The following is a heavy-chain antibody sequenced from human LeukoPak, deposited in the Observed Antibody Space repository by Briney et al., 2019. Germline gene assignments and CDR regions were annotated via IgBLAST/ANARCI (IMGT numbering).Heavy chain of an antibody. Sequence: SETLSLTCAVYGGTFSGYYWSWIRQPPGKGLEWMGEINHSGSTNYNPSLKSRVTISVDTSKNQFSLKLSSVTAADTAVYYCARENHYYDSSGYYLVGFDYWGQGTLVTVTS. CDR1: GGTFSGYY. J-gene: IGHJ4*02. D-gene: IGHD3-22*01. V-gene: IGHV4-34*01. CDR2: INHSGST. CDR3: ARENHYYDSSGYYLVGFDY.